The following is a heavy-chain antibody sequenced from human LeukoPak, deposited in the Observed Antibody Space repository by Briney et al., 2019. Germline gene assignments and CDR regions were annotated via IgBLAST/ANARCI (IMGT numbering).Heavy chain of an antibody. V-gene: IGHV4-39*01. D-gene: IGHD5/OR15-5a*01. CDR2: IYYSGST. CDR1: GGSISRSGYY. J-gene: IGHJ5*02. Sequence: SETLSLTCIVSGGSISRSGYYWASIRQPPGKGLEWIGNIYYSGSTYYSPSLKSRLTISVDTSKNQFSLKMRSVTAADTAVYYCASLMSPGWFDPWGQGTLVTVSS. CDR3: ASLMSPGWFDP.